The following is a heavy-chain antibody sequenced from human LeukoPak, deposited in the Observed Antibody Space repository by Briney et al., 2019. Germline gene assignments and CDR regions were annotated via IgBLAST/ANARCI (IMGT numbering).Heavy chain of an antibody. CDR1: GGSISSGDYY. D-gene: IGHD4-11*01. CDR2: IYYSGST. V-gene: IGHV4-30-4*01. CDR3: ARGGAPYSNYVPHYYYYGMDV. J-gene: IGHJ6*02. Sequence: PSETLSLTCTVSGGSISSGDYYWSWIRQPPGKGLEWIGYIYYSGSTYYNPSLKSRVTISVDTSKNQFSLKLSSVTAADTAVYYCARGGAPYSNYVPHYYYYGMDVWGQGTTVTVSS.